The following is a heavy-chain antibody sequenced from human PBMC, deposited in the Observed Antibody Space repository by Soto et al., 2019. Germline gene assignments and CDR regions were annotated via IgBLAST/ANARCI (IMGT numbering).Heavy chain of an antibody. CDR2: ISAYNGNT. D-gene: IGHD4-17*01. V-gene: IGHV1-18*01. CDR1: GYTFTSYG. CDR3: ARDGENDYGDYYYYGMDV. Sequence: GASEKVSCKASGYTFTSYGISWVRQAPGQGLEWMGWISAYNGNTNYAQKLQGRVTMTTDTSTSTAYMELRSLRSDDTAVYYCARDGENDYGDYYYYGMDVWGQGTTVTVSS. J-gene: IGHJ6*02.